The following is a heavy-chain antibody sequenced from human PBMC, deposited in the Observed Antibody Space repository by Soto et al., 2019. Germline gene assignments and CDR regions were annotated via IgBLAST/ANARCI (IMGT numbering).Heavy chain of an antibody. D-gene: IGHD2-21*01. J-gene: IGHJ5*02. CDR2: VTGSGSQI. CDR3: AKDAVYRDGLWLMDS. Sequence: LRLSCAASGFTISTYAMTWVRQAPGKGLECVSGVTGSGSQIYYADSVKGRFTISKDNSKNTLYLQMSSLREEDTALYYCAKDAVYRDGLWLMDSWGQGTLVTVSS. V-gene: IGHV3-23*01. CDR1: GFTISTYA.